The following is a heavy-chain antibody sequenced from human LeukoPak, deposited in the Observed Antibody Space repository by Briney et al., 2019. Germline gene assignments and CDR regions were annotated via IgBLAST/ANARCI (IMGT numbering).Heavy chain of an antibody. CDR1: GFTFSSYG. Sequence: GGSLRLSXAASGFTFSSYGMHWVRQAPGKGLEWVAFIRYDGSNKYYADSVKGRFTISRDNSRNTLYLQMNSLRAEDTAVYYCAKDLLGSYYPWYWGQGTLVTVSS. V-gene: IGHV3-30*02. CDR3: AKDLLGSYYPWY. CDR2: IRYDGSNK. D-gene: IGHD1-26*01. J-gene: IGHJ4*02.